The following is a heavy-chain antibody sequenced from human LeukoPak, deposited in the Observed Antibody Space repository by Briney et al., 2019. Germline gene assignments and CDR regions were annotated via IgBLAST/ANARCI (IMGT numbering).Heavy chain of an antibody. CDR1: GFTFSNAW. V-gene: IGHV3-21*01. D-gene: IGHD2-15*01. CDR3: ARVGVFGYCTRDSCHSPFDS. J-gene: IGHJ4*02. CDR2: IGSSSNYI. Sequence: PGGSLRLSCAASGFTFSNAWMTWVRQAPGKGLEWVSSIGSSSNYIYYADSVKGRFTISRDNAKNSLSLQMNSLRAEDTAVYYCARVGVFGYCTRDSCHSPFDSWGQGTLVTVSS.